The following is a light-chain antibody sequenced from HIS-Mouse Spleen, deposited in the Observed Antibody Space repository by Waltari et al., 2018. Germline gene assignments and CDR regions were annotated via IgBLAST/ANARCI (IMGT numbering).Light chain of an antibody. CDR2: AAS. Sequence: DIQLTQSPSFLSASVGDRVTITCRASQGISSYLAWYQQKPGKAPKLLIFAASTLQRGVPSRFSGSGCGTECTLTISSLQPEDFATYYCQQLNSYPPTFGQGTKVEIK. V-gene: IGKV1-9*01. CDR3: QQLNSYPPT. J-gene: IGKJ1*01. CDR1: QGISSY.